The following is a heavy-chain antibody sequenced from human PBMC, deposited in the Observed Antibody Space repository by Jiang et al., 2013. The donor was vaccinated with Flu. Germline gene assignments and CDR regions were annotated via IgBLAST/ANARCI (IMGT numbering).Heavy chain of an antibody. V-gene: IGHV4-59*01. J-gene: IGHJ6*02. CDR3: ARHEASYYYYGMDV. CDR2: IYYSGST. CDR1: GGSISSYY. Sequence: GLVKPSETLSLTCTVSGGSISSYYWSWIRQPPGKGLEWIGYIYYSGSTNYNPSLKSRVTISVDTSKNQFSLKLSSVTAADTAVYYCARHEASYYYYGMDVWGQGTTVTVSS.